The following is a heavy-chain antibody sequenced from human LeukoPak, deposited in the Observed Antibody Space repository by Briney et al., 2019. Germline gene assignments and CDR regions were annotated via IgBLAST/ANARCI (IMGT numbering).Heavy chain of an antibody. CDR1: GHTFTGYY. CDR2: INANSGGT. J-gene: IGHJ6*03. Sequence: ASVKVSCKASGHTFTGYYMHWVRQAPGQGLEWMGWINANSGGTNYAQKFQGRVTITRDTSASTAYMELSSLRSEDMAVYYCARARYETRIWPKSRYDYYHYMDVWGKGTTVTVSS. V-gene: IGHV1-2*02. D-gene: IGHD3-3*01. CDR3: ARARYETRIWPKSRYDYYHYMDV.